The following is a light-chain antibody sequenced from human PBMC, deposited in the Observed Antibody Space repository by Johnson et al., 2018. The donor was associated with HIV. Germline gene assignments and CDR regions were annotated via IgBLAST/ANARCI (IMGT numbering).Light chain of an antibody. J-gene: IGLJ1*01. CDR3: GTWDSSLSKV. V-gene: IGLV1-51*02. Sequence: QLVLTQPPSVSAAPGQKVTISCSGSSSNIGNNYVSWYQQLPGTAPKLLIYENNKRPSGIPDRFSGSKSGTSATLGITGLQTGDEADYYCGTWDSSLSKVFGTWTKVTVL. CDR2: ENN. CDR1: SSNIGNNY.